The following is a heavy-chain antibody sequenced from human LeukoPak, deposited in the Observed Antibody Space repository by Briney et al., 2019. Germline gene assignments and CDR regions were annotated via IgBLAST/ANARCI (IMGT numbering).Heavy chain of an antibody. CDR3: ARRYSLKQQPLRD. D-gene: IGHD6-13*01. Sequence: SETLSLTCAVYGGSFSGYYWSWIRQPPGKGLEWIGEINHSGSTNYNPSLKSRVTISVDTSKNQFSLKLSSVTAADTAVYYCARRYSLKQQPLRDWGQGTLVTVSS. CDR1: GGSFSGYY. V-gene: IGHV4-34*01. CDR2: INHSGST. J-gene: IGHJ4*02.